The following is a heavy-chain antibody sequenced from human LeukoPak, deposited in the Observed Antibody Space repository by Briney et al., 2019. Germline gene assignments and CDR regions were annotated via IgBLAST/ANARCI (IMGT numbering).Heavy chain of an antibody. D-gene: IGHD3/OR15-3a*01. CDR3: ARYMDYYFDY. CDR2: IYYSGST. Sequence: SETLSLTCTVSGGSISSYYWSWIRQPPGKGLEWIGYIYYSGSTNYNPSLKSRVTTSVDTSKNQFSLKLSSVTAADTAVYYCARYMDYYFDYWGQGTLVTVSS. V-gene: IGHV4-59*01. J-gene: IGHJ4*02. CDR1: GGSISSYY.